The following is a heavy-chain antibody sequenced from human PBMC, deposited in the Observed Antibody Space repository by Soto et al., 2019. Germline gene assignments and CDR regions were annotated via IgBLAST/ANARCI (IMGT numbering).Heavy chain of an antibody. Sequence: GGSLRLSCAASGFTFSSYGMHWVRQAPGKGLEWVAVISYDGSNKYYADSVKGRFTISRDNSKNTLYLQMNSLRAEDTAVYYCAKDGSWEEGYSYLDYWGQGTLVTVSS. D-gene: IGHD5-18*01. CDR1: GFTFSSYG. J-gene: IGHJ4*02. V-gene: IGHV3-30*18. CDR3: AKDGSWEEGYSYLDY. CDR2: ISYDGSNK.